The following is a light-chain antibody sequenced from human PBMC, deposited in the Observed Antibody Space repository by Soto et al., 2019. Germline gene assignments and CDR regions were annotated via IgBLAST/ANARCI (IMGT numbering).Light chain of an antibody. CDR3: KQYNNWPRK. CDR2: DTS. J-gene: IGKJ1*01. V-gene: IGKV3-11*01. CDR1: QFLSSY. Sequence: EIVLTQSPATLSLAPGERATLPCRASQFLSSYLAWYPQKPDQPPRLLIYDTSNRATGIPARLSGSRSGTDFTLTISSLQSEDFAVYYCKQYNNWPRKFGQVTKMDIK.